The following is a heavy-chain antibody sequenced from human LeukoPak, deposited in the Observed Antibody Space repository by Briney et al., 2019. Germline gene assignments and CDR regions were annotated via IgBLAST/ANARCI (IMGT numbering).Heavy chain of an antibody. CDR3: ARDNRYYDILTSYQDDAFDI. D-gene: IGHD3-9*01. Sequence: SETLSLTCTVSGVSISSSNSYWGWIRQPPGKGLEWIGSIYYSGNTYYNPSLKSRVTMSVDTSKNQFSLKLSSVTAADTAVYYCARDNRYYDILTSYQDDAFDIWGQGTMVTVSS. V-gene: IGHV4-39*07. CDR2: IYYSGNT. J-gene: IGHJ3*02. CDR1: GVSISSSNSY.